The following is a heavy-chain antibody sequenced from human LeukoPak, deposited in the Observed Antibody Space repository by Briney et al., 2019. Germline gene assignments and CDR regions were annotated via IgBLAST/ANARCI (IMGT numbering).Heavy chain of an antibody. J-gene: IGHJ4*02. D-gene: IGHD1-26*01. CDR1: SYSISSGYY. V-gene: IGHV4-38-2*02. Sequence: SETLSLTCSVTSYSISSGYYWVWIRQPPGKGLGWIGTIYHTGSTSYNPSLSSRVTMSVEASKNQFSLKLSSLTAADTAVYYCARDVGSAFDYWGQGLLVTVSS. CDR3: ARDVGSAFDY. CDR2: IYHTGST.